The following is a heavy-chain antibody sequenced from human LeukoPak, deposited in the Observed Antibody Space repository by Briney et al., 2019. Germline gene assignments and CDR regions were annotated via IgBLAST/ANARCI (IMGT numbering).Heavy chain of an antibody. CDR3: AMGGHGDWDY. CDR2: IYTTGRT. J-gene: IGHJ4*02. CDR1: GSLADSY. Sequence: SETLSLTCTVSGSLADSYWSWIRQPAGGGLEWIGRIYTTGRTDYKPSLKSRVSMSIDTSKNQFFLKVNSVTAADTAVYYCAMGGHGDWDYWGQGTLVIV. V-gene: IGHV4-4*07. D-gene: IGHD3-10*01.